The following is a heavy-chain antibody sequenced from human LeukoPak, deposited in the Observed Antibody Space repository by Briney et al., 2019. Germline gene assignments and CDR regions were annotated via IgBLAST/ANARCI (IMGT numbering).Heavy chain of an antibody. Sequence: GGSLRLSCAASGFTVSSNYMSWVRQAPGKGLEWVSGLYSGGGTYYADSVKGRFDISRDNSKNTFYLQMNSLRAEDTAVYYCARDWVQYDLPRYSDCWGQGALVTVYS. V-gene: IGHV3-66*01. CDR1: GFTVSSNY. CDR2: LYSGGGT. D-gene: IGHD2-8*01. CDR3: ARDWVQYDLPRYSDC. J-gene: IGHJ4*02.